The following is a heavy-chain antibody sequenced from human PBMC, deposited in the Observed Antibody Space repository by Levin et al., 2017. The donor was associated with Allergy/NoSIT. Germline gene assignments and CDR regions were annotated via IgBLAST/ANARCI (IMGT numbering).Heavy chain of an antibody. Sequence: PGGSLRLSCTVSGGSISSSSYYWGWIRQPPGKGLEWIGSIYYSGSTYYNPSLKSRVTISVDTSKNQFSLKLSSVTAADTAVYYCARRRSDYGSGSYYNVLGWFDPWGQGTLVTVSS. CDR2: IYYSGST. V-gene: IGHV4-39*01. J-gene: IGHJ5*02. D-gene: IGHD3-10*01. CDR3: ARRRSDYGSGSYYNVLGWFDP. CDR1: GGSISSSSYY.